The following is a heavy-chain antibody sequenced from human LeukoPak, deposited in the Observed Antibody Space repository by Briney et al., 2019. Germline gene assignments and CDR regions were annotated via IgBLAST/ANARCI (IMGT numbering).Heavy chain of an antibody. D-gene: IGHD3-22*01. CDR1: GFIFDDYA. J-gene: IGHJ4*02. CDR2: ITWDGGGT. V-gene: IGHV3-43D*03. CDR3: AKAFYFDSSGYYPLDY. Sequence: GGSLRLSCAASGFIFDDYAMHWVRQVPGKSLEWVSLITWDGGGTYYADSVKGRFTISRDNSKNSLYLQMNSLRADDTALYYCAKAFYFDSSGYYPLDYWGQGTLVTVSS.